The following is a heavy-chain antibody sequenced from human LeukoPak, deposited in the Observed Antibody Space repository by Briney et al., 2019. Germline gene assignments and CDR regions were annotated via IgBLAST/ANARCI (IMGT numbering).Heavy chain of an antibody. Sequence: ASVKVSCKASGYTLTSYVMHWVRQAPGQRREGMGWINAGNGSKKYLQKFQGRVTITRDTSASTAYMELSSLRSEDTAVYYCARGLGGRRVYYYYGMDVWGKGTTVTVSS. D-gene: IGHD3-16*01. CDR3: ARGLGGRRVYYYYGMDV. CDR1: GYTLTSYV. V-gene: IGHV1-3*01. CDR2: INAGNGSK. J-gene: IGHJ6*04.